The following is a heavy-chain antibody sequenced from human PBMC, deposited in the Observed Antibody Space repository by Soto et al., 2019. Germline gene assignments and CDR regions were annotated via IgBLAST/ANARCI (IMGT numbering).Heavy chain of an antibody. V-gene: IGHV3-30-3*01. CDR2: ISYDGSNK. CDR3: AREDY. J-gene: IGHJ4*02. CDR1: GFTFSSYA. Sequence: QVQLVESGGGVVQPGRSLRLSCAASGFTFSSYAMHWVRQAPGKGLEWVAVISYDGSNKYYADSVKGRFTISRDNSKNTLYLQMNSLRAEDTAVYYCAREDYGGQGTLVTVSS.